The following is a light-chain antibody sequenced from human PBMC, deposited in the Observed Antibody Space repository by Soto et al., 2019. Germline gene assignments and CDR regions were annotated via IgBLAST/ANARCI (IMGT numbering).Light chain of an antibody. CDR3: QQYNNWPPIT. Sequence: EIVMTQSPATLSVSPGERATLSCRASQSVSSNLAWYQQKPCQAPRLLIYGASTGATGIPARFSGSRSGTEFTLTISSLQSEDFAVYYCQQYNNWPPITFGQGTRLEIK. CDR2: GAS. CDR1: QSVSSN. J-gene: IGKJ5*01. V-gene: IGKV3-15*01.